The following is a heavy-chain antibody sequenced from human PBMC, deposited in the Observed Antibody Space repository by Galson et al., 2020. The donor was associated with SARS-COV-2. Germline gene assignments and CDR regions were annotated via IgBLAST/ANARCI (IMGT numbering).Heavy chain of an antibody. J-gene: IGHJ5*02. CDR3: ARDPTKYCSSTSGYFMGDGYNWFDP. V-gene: IGHV1-46*01. CDR1: GYTLTSYY. D-gene: IGHD2-2*01. Sequence: SVTVPCKPSGYTLTSYYLHWLRPAPAQGLAWMGIINPSGGSPSHAPKFQDRVTMTRDTSPSTVYMELSSLRSEDTAVYYCARDPTKYCSSTSGYFMGDGYNWFDPWGQGTLVTVSS. CDR2: INPSGGSP.